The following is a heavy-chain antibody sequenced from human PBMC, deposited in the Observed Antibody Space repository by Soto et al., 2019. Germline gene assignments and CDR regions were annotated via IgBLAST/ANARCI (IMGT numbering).Heavy chain of an antibody. CDR1: GFTFNSYS. Sequence: EVQLVESGGGLVQPGGSLRLSCVVSGFTFNSYSMDWVRQAPGKGLEWVSYITSGSSTIHYADSVKGRFTISRDNAKNSVFLQMNSLRFEDTAMYYCLRDGGSWGFGGQGSLFTVSS. J-gene: IGHJ4*02. D-gene: IGHD3-16*01. CDR3: LRDGGSWGF. CDR2: ITSGSSTI. V-gene: IGHV3-48*01.